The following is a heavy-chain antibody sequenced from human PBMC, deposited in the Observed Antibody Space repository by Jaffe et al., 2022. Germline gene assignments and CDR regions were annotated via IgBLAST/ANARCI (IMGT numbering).Heavy chain of an antibody. Sequence: QVQLQESGPGLVKPSETLSLTCAVSGYSISSGYYWGWIRQPPGKGLEWIGSIYHSGSTYYNPSLKSRVTISVDTSKNQFSLKLSSVTAADTAVYYCARIRKGSSWYEDARLNAFDIWGQGTMVTVSS. CDR3: ARIRKGSSWYEDARLNAFDI. CDR1: GYSISSGYY. V-gene: IGHV4-38-2*01. J-gene: IGHJ3*02. CDR2: IYHSGST. D-gene: IGHD6-13*01.